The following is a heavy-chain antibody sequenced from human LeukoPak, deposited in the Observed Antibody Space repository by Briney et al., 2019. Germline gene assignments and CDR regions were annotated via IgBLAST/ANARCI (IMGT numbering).Heavy chain of an antibody. Sequence: ASVKVSCKASGYTFTSYGISWVRQAPGQGLEWMGWTSAYNGNTNYAQKLQGRVTMTTDTSTSTACMELRSLRSDDTAVYYCARVGGSRWYGREWFDPWGQGTLVTVSS. J-gene: IGHJ5*02. CDR1: GYTFTSYG. V-gene: IGHV1-18*01. D-gene: IGHD6-13*01. CDR3: ARVGGSRWYGREWFDP. CDR2: TSAYNGNT.